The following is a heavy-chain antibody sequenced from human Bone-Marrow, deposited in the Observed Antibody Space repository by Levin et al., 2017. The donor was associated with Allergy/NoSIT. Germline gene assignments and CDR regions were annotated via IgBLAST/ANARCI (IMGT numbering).Heavy chain of an antibody. CDR3: ARDSGWLQSDTFDI. D-gene: IGHD5-24*01. Sequence: GESLKISCAASGFTFSSYWMNWVRQAPGKGLEWVANIKKDGSEKYYVDSVKGRFTISRDNAKNSLFLQMNSLRVEDTAVYYCARDSGWLQSDTFDIWGQGTMVAVSS. V-gene: IGHV3-7*01. CDR2: IKKDGSEK. CDR1: GFTFSSYW. J-gene: IGHJ3*02.